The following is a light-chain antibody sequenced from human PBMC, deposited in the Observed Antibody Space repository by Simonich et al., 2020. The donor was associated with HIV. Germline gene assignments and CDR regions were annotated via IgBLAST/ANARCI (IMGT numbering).Light chain of an antibody. CDR1: SGHSRYD. Sequence: QLVLTQSPSASASLGASVRLTCTLSSGHSRYDIAWHQQQPEKGPRYLMKVDSDGSHCKGGGIPVRFSGSSYGAGRYLTISSLQSEDEADYYCQTWGAGAGANWVFGGGTKLTVL. CDR2: VDSDGSH. V-gene: IGLV4-69*01. J-gene: IGLJ3*02. CDR3: QTWGAGAGANWV.